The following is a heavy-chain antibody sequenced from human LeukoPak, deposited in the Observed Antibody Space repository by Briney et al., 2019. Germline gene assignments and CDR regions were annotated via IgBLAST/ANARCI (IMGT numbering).Heavy chain of an antibody. CDR2: INTNTGNP. V-gene: IGHV7-4-1*02. Sequence: ASVKVSCKASGYTFTSYAMNWVRQAPGQGFEWMGWINTNTGNPTYAQGFTGRFVFSLDTSVSTAYLQISSLKAEDTAVYYCARSIIVVVTANWFDPWGQGTLVTVSS. CDR1: GYTFTSYA. CDR3: ARSIIVVVTANWFDP. J-gene: IGHJ5*02. D-gene: IGHD2-21*02.